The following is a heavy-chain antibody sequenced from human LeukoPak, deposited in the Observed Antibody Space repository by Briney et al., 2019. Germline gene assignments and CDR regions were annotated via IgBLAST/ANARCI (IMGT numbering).Heavy chain of an antibody. CDR2: INHSGST. Sequence: KPSETLSLTCAVYGGSFSGYYWSWIRQPPGKGLEWIGEINHSGSTNYNPSLKSRVTISVDTSKNQFSLKLSSVTAADTAVYYCARDGIAAAGSDYWGQGTLVTVSS. D-gene: IGHD6-13*01. CDR3: ARDGIAAAGSDY. V-gene: IGHV4-34*01. J-gene: IGHJ4*02. CDR1: GGSFSGYY.